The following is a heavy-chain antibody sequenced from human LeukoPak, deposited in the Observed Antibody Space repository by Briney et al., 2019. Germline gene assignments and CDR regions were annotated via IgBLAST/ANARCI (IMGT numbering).Heavy chain of an antibody. V-gene: IGHV3-53*01. D-gene: IGHD3-3*01. J-gene: IGHJ6*03. Sequence: GGSLRLSCAASGFTVITNYMTWFRQAPGKGLEWVSLIHSGGLTYYADSVKGRFTISRDNSKNTLYLQMNSLRAEDTAVYDCASNFRMEWSYYYYYYMDVWGKGTTVTVSS. CDR3: ASNFRMEWSYYYYYYMDV. CDR2: IHSGGLT. CDR1: GFTVITNY.